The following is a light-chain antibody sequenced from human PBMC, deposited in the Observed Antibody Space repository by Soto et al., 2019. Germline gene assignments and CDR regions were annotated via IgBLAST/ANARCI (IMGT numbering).Light chain of an antibody. CDR1: QSVSSN. CDR2: GAS. Sequence: EIVMTQSPATLSVSPGERATLSCRASQSVSSNLAWYQQKPGQDPRLLIYGASTRATGIPARFSGSWSGTEFLLTIISLQSEDFAVYYFQQYNNWPPGTFGQGTKVEIK. V-gene: IGKV3-15*01. J-gene: IGKJ1*01. CDR3: QQYNNWPPGT.